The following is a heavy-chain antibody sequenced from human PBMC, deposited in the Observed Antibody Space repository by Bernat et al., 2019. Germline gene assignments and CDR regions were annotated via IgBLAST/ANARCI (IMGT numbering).Heavy chain of an antibody. V-gene: IGHV3-30*18. D-gene: IGHD3-22*01. CDR3: AKARSSGYGRRDAFDI. Sequence: QVQLVESGGGVVQPGRSLRLSCAASGFTFSSYGMHWVRQAPGKGLEWVAVISYDGSNKYYADSVEGRFTISRDNSKNTLYLQMNSLRAEDTAVYYCAKARSSGYGRRDAFDIWGQGTMVTVSS. J-gene: IGHJ3*02. CDR2: ISYDGSNK. CDR1: GFTFSSYG.